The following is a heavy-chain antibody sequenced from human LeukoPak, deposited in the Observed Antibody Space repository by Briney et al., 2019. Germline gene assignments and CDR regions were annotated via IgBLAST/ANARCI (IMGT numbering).Heavy chain of an antibody. V-gene: IGHV3-23*01. D-gene: IGHD2-21*02. CDR3: AKLGYCGGDCHLGAFDI. CDR1: GFTFSSYA. Sequence: AGGSLRLSCAASGFTFSSYAMSWVRQAPGKGLEWVSAISGSGGSTYYADSVKGRFTISRDNSKNTLYLQMNSLRAEDMAVYYCAKLGYCGGDCHLGAFDIWGQGTMVTVSS. J-gene: IGHJ3*02. CDR2: ISGSGGST.